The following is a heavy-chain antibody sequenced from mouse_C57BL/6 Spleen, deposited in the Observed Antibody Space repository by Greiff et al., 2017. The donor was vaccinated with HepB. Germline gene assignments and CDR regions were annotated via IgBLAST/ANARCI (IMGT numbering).Heavy chain of an antibody. D-gene: IGHD2-3*01. V-gene: IGHV1-69*01. CDR1: GYAFSSYW. J-gene: IGHJ3*01. CDR2: IYPSDSYT. Sequence: VQLVEPGAELVMPGASVKLSCKASGYAFSSYWMNWVKQRPGQGLEWIGQIYPSDSYTNYNQKFKGKSTLTVDKSSSTAYMQLSSLTSEDSAVYFCAREGGYYDRYFADWGKGTLVTVSA. CDR3: AREGGYYDRYFAD.